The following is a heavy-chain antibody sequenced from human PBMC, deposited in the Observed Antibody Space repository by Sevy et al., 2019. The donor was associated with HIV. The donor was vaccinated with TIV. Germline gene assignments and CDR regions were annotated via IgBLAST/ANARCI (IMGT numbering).Heavy chain of an antibody. CDR2: IWYDGSNK. CDR1: GFTFSSYG. J-gene: IGHJ4*02. D-gene: IGHD6-19*01. V-gene: IGHV3-33*01. Sequence: EGSLRLSCAASGFTFSSYGMHWVRQAPGKGLEWVAIIWYDGSNKKYADSVKGRFSISRDNSKNTLYLQMNSLRAEDTAVYYCAREGIAVAGIGYYFDYWGQGTLVTVSS. CDR3: AREGIAVAGIGYYFDY.